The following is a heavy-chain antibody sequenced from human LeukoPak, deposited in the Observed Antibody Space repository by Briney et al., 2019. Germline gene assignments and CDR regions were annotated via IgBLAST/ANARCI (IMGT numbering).Heavy chain of an antibody. CDR2: IYYSGST. J-gene: IGHJ3*02. CDR3: ARRVVGATLGAFDI. Sequence: SETLSLTCTVSGGSISSSSYYWGWIRQPPGKGLEWIGSIYYSGSTYYNPSLKSRVTISVDTSKNQFSLKLSSVTAADTAVYYCARRVVGATLGAFDIWGQGTMVTVSS. CDR1: GGSISSSSYY. D-gene: IGHD1-26*01. V-gene: IGHV4-39*01.